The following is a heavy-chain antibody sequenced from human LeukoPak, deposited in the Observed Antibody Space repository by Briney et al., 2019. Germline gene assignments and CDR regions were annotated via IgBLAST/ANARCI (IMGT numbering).Heavy chain of an antibody. CDR3: AKEMIGVYGIFDY. CDR1: GFTLSSYV. D-gene: IGHD3-9*01. CDR2: ISGSGGST. J-gene: IGHJ4*02. Sequence: GGSLRLSCVVFGFTLSSYVMTWVRQAPGKGLEWVSVISGSGGSTVYADSVKGRFTISRDNSKNTLYLQMNSLRAEDTAVYYCAKEMIGVYGIFDYWGKGTLVTVSS. V-gene: IGHV3-23*01.